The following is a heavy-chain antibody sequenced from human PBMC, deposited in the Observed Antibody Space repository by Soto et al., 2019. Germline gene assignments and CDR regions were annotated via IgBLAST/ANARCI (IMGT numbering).Heavy chain of an antibody. J-gene: IGHJ5*02. D-gene: IGHD3-3*01. Sequence: QLQLQESGPGLVKPSETLSLTCTVSGGSISSRNYYWGWVRQPPGKGLEWIGSIYYNGFTYYNPSLKIRVPLSVDTPKNHYSLKVRSGTATDTAVYYCARQSDFWSDSSPFDPWGQGTLVTVSS. V-gene: IGHV4-39*01. CDR1: GGSISSRNYY. CDR2: IYYNGFT. CDR3: ARQSDFWSDSSPFDP.